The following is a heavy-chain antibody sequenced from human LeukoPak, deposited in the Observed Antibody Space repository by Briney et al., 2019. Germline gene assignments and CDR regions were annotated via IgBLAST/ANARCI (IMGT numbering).Heavy chain of an antibody. V-gene: IGHV3-7*01. CDR2: INQDGGDK. J-gene: IGHJ5*02. CDR1: GFTFSAYW. D-gene: IGHD5-12*01. CDR3: VGWATLSP. Sequence: GGSLRLSCAASGFTFSAYWMSWVRQAPGKGLEWVANINQDGGDKNYVDFVKGRFTISRDNAKNSPYLQMNSLRVEDTAVYYCVGWATLSPWGQGTLVTVSS.